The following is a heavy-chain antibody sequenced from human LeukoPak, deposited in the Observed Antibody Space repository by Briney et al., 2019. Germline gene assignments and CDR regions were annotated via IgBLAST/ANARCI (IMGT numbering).Heavy chain of an antibody. CDR3: AKDVRYFDWSPYYFDY. D-gene: IGHD3-9*01. CDR1: GFTSSSYA. CDR2: ISGSGGST. J-gene: IGHJ4*02. Sequence: PGGSLRLSCAASGFTSSSYAMSWVRQAPGKGLEWVSAISGSGGSTYYADSVKGRFTISRDNSKNTLYLQMNSLRAEDTAVYYCAKDVRYFDWSPYYFDYWGQGTLVAVSS. V-gene: IGHV3-23*01.